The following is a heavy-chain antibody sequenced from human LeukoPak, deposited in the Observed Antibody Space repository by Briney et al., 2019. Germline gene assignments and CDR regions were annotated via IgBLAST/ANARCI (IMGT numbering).Heavy chain of an antibody. CDR1: GFTFSSYA. Sequence: QAGGSLRLSCAASGFTFSSYAMPWVRQAPGKGLEYVSAISSNGGSTYYANSVKGRFTISRDNSKNTLYLQMGSLRAEDMAVYYCARDKYYDSSGYYFYFDYWGQGTLVTVSS. J-gene: IGHJ4*02. CDR2: ISSNGGST. V-gene: IGHV3-64*01. D-gene: IGHD3-22*01. CDR3: ARDKYYDSSGYYFYFDY.